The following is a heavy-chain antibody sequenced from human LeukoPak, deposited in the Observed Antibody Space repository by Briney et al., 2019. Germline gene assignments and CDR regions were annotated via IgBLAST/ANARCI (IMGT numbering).Heavy chain of an antibody. D-gene: IGHD5-18*01. V-gene: IGHV4-34*01. CDR3: AAPAPLSDAPASTARSFDY. CDR2: INHSGST. CDR1: GGSFSGYY. J-gene: IGHJ4*02. Sequence: SETLSLTCAVYGGSFSGYYWSWIRQPLGKGLEWIGEINHSGSTNYNPSLKSRVTISVDTSKNQFSLKLSSVTAADTAVYYCAAPAPLSDAPASTARSFDYWGQGTLVTVSS.